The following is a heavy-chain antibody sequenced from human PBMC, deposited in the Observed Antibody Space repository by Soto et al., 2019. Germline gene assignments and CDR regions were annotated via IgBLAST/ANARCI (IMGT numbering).Heavy chain of an antibody. V-gene: IGHV1-3*01. CDR2: INAGSGNT. J-gene: IGHJ6*03. D-gene: IGHD3-9*01. CDR3: ARDSEYRYYDILTGYSTYYYYYMDV. Sequence: ASVKVSCKASGYTFTSYAMHWVRQAPGQRLEWMGWINAGSGNTKYSQKFQGRVTITRDTSASTAYMELSSLRSEDTAVYYCARDSEYRYYDILTGYSTYYYYYMDVWGKGTTVTVSS. CDR1: GYTFTSYA.